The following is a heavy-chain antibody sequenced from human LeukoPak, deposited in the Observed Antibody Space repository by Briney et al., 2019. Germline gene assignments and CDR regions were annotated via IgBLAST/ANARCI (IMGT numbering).Heavy chain of an antibody. J-gene: IGHJ4*02. CDR1: GYKFTDDY. CDR3: APTAEAYTSWWKV. CDR2: INPDSGFT. D-gene: IGHD3-16*01. V-gene: IGHV1-2*02. Sequence: ASVKVSCKASGYKFTDDYMHWVRQAPGQGLEFIGWINPDSGFTNYAQKFKGRVTMTRDTSISTAHLEVRSLTSDDTAVYYCAPTAEAYTSWWKVWGQGTLVTVSS.